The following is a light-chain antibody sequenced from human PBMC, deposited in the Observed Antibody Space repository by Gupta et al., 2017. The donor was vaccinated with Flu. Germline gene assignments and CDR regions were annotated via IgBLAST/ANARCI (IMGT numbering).Light chain of an antibody. CDR2: DDS. Sequence: GMTAIITGDGNTIGVKSVHWYQQKPGQAPVVVIFDDSDRPSGVPARFSGSNSANTATLTISGVEAGDEADYYCQVWDGGTDHEVFGGGTKLTVL. CDR3: QVWDGGTDHEV. CDR1: TIGVKS. J-gene: IGLJ2*01. V-gene: IGLV3-21*01.